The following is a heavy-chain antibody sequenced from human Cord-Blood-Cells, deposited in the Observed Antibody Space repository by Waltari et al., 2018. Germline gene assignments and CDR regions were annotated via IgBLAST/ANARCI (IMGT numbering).Heavy chain of an antibody. Sequence: QVQLVQSGAEVKKPGSSVKVSCKASGGTFSSHAISWVRPAPGQGLEWMGGIIPIFGTANYAQKFQGRVTITADESTSTAYMELSSLRSEDTAVYYCARDRVADYGDYWFDPWGQGTLVTVSS. V-gene: IGHV1-69*01. CDR2: IIPIFGTA. J-gene: IGHJ5*02. CDR1: GGTFSSHA. CDR3: ARDRVADYGDYWFDP. D-gene: IGHD4-17*01.